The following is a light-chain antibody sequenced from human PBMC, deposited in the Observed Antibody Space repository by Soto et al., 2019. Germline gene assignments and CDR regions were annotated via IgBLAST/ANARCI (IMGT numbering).Light chain of an antibody. Sequence: QSALTPPPSASATHGQRVTISGSGSSSNVGGNPVNWYQHVPTTAPKLLIYTNTQRPSGGPDRFSGSKSGTSASLAINGLQSEDEADYYCASCDDSLNCPVFGTGTKVTAL. V-gene: IGLV1-44*01. J-gene: IGLJ1*01. CDR3: ASCDDSLNCPV. CDR2: TNT. CDR1: SSNVGGNP.